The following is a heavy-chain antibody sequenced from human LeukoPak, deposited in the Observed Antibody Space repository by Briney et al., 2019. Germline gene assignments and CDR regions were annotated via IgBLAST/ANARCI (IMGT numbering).Heavy chain of an antibody. V-gene: IGHV3-30*04. J-gene: IGHJ4*02. CDR2: TSHDGSNT. D-gene: IGHD6-6*01. CDR1: GFDFNYYA. Sequence: GGSLRLSCAFGFDFNYYAIHWVRQAPGKGLEWVAVTSHDGSNTYNEDSVKGRFSISRDTSKNAVYLHLNSLRPEDTAMYYCASARPLGYFNFWGQGTLVSVSS. CDR3: ASARPLGYFNF.